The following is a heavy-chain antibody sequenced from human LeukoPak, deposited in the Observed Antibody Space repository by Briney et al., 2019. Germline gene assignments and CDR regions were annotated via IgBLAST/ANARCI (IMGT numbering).Heavy chain of an antibody. D-gene: IGHD6-19*01. J-gene: IGHJ4*02. CDR2: IRYDGNNK. CDR1: GFSFSSYD. Sequence: GGSLRLSCAASGFSFSSYDMYWVRQAPGKGLEWAAFIRYDGNNKYYADSVKGRFTISRDNSESTLYLQLNSLRAEDTAVYYCTTITVASHFDYWGPGTLVTVSS. CDR3: TTITVASHFDY. V-gene: IGHV3-30*02.